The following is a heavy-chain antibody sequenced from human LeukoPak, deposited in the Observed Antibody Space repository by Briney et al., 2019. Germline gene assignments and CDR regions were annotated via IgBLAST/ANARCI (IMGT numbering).Heavy chain of an antibody. CDR2: MSSGGST. J-gene: IGHJ1*01. CDR3: ARDQTHYVSSGYYYVTYLQH. V-gene: IGHV4-4*07. D-gene: IGHD3-22*01. CDR1: GASISSSY. Sequence: SETLSLTCTVSGASISSSYCTWIRQSAGEGLEWIGRMSSGGSTTYNPSFKGRVTMSLDTSKRQFSLNLSSVTAADTAVYFCARDQTHYVSSGYYYVTYLQHWGQGILVTVSS.